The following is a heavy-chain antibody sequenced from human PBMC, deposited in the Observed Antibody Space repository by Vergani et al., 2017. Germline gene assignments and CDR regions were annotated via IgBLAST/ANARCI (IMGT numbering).Heavy chain of an antibody. D-gene: IGHD3-16*01. V-gene: IGHV5-51*01. Sequence: EVQLVQSGAEVKKPGESLKISCQISGYSFTNYWIGWVRQMPGKGLEWMGIIHPADSDTRYSPSFQGQVTISVDKSISTAYLQRSSLRASDSAMYYCARLCWRDSCGSKYFDYWGQGTPVTVSS. CDR2: IHPADSDT. CDR1: GYSFTNYW. CDR3: ARLCWRDSCGSKYFDY. J-gene: IGHJ4*02.